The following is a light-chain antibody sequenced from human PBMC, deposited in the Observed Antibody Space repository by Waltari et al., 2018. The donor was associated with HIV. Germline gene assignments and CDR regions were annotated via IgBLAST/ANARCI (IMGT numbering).Light chain of an antibody. J-gene: IGLJ2*01. Sequence: QSALTQPRSVSGSPGQSVTISCTGTSSDVGGYNYVSWYQQLPGKAPKLMIYDLTERPSGFPDRFSGSKSGNTASLTISGLQAEDEADYYFCSFAGSYTWLFGGGTKLTVL. CDR1: SSDVGGYNY. CDR3: CSFAGSYTWL. CDR2: DLT. V-gene: IGLV2-11*01.